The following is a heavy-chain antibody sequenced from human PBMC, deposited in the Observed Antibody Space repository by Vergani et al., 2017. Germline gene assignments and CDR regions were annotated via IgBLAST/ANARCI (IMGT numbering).Heavy chain of an antibody. Sequence: QVQLVQSGAEVKKPGASVKVSCKASGYTFTGYYMHWVRQAPGQGLEWMGWINPNSGGTNYAQKFQGRVTMTRDTSISTAYMRLRRRRSDDTAVYYCARVGPAPYCSGGSCYSVAQDYWGQGTLVTVSS. V-gene: IGHV1-2*02. CDR2: INPNSGGT. CDR1: GYTFTGYY. D-gene: IGHD2-15*01. CDR3: ARVGPAPYCSGGSCYSVAQDY. J-gene: IGHJ4*02.